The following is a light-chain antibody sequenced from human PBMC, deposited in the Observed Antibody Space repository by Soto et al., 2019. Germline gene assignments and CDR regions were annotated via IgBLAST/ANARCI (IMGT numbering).Light chain of an antibody. CDR1: TSFVGSYNL. CDR3: CSYVGASTYV. V-gene: IGLV2-23*01. J-gene: IGLJ1*01. CDR2: EDT. Sequence: QSALTQPASVSGSPGQPITISCTGTTSFVGSYNLVSWYQQHTGKAPQVLIYEDTKRPSGVSNRFSGSISGSTASLTISGLQAEDEADYYCCSYVGASTYVFGTGTKLTVL.